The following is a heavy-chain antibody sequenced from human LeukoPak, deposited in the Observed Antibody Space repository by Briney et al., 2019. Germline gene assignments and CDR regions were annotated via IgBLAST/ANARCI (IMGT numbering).Heavy chain of an antibody. CDR2: ISSSSSYI. D-gene: IGHD3-22*01. CDR1: GFTFSSYS. Sequence: GGSLRLSCAASGFTFSSYSMNWVGQAPGKGLEWVSSISSSSSYIYYVDSVKGRFTISRDNAKNSLYLQMNSLRAEDTAVYYCARGQLYYDSSGFDYWGQGTLVTVSS. J-gene: IGHJ4*02. CDR3: ARGQLYYDSSGFDY. V-gene: IGHV3-21*01.